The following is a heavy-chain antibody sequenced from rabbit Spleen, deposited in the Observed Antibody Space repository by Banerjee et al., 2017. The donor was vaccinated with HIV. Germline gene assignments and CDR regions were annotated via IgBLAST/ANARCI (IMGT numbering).Heavy chain of an antibody. D-gene: IGHD6-1*01. Sequence: QEQLVESGGGLVKPGASLTLTCKASGFTLSTYYMNWVRQAPGKGLEWIGYSSSGGSTYYASWVNGRFSISREKTQNTLYLQLNSLTAADTATYFCARSNTDDWGAYVESMWGPGTLVTVS. CDR1: GFTLSTYY. J-gene: IGHJ4*01. CDR2: SSSGGST. CDR3: ARSNTDDWGAYVESM. V-gene: IGHV1S33*01.